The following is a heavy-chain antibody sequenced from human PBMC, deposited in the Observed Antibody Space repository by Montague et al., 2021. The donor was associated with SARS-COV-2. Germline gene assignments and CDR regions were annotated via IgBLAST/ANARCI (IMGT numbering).Heavy chain of an antibody. D-gene: IGHD1-26*01. CDR1: GGSINSSSYY. CDR2: IHYSGST. V-gene: IGHV4-39*01. J-gene: IGHJ6*02. Sequence: SETLSLTCTVSGGSINSSSYYWGWIRQPPGKGLEWIGSIHYSGSTYYNPSLKSRVSISVDTSKNQFSLKLSSVTAADTAVYYCARLWDTVYYHYGMDVWGQGTTVTVSS. CDR3: ARLWDTVYYHYGMDV.